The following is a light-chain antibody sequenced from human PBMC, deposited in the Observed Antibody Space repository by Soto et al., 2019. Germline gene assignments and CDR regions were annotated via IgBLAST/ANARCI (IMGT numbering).Light chain of an antibody. Sequence: QSALTQPASVSESPGQSITISCTGTSSDVGNYNFVSWYQHHPGRAPKLIIYEGTKRPSGVSDRFSGSESGNTASLTISGLWADDEADYYCCSYTSRGNVFGTGTKLTVL. CDR2: EGT. J-gene: IGLJ1*01. CDR1: SSDVGNYNF. V-gene: IGLV2-23*03. CDR3: CSYTSRGNV.